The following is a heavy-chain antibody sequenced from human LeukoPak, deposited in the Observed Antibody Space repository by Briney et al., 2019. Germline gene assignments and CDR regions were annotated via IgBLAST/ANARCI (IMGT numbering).Heavy chain of an antibody. J-gene: IGHJ4*02. CDR1: GFTFSSYW. V-gene: IGHV3-64*04. Sequence: PGGSLRLSCAASGFTFSSYWMHWVRQAPGKGLEYVSAISSNGGSTYYADSVKGRFTISRDNSKNTLYLEMNSLRAEDTAVYYCASVAGYSSGWPFDYWGQGTLVTVSS. CDR3: ASVAGYSSGWPFDY. CDR2: ISSNGGST. D-gene: IGHD6-19*01.